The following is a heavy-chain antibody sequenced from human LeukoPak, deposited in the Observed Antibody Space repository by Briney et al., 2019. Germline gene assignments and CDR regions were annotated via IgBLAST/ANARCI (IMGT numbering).Heavy chain of an antibody. V-gene: IGHV3-21*01. CDR3: VRGDSRDY. J-gene: IGHJ4*02. D-gene: IGHD6-13*01. CDR2: IGRSSRDM. Sequence: GGSLRLSYAASGFTFSSSTVNWVRQAPGKGLEWVSSIGRSSRDMYYADSVRGRFTISRDNGKNSLFLQMNSLRAEDTSVYYCVRGDSRDYWGQGTLVTVSS. CDR1: GFTFSSST.